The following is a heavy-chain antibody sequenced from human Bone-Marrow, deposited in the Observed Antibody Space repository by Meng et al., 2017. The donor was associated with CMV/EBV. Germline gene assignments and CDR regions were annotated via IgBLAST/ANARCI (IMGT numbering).Heavy chain of an antibody. CDR2: INPNSGGT. J-gene: IGHJ6*02. CDR3: AAGDVDKAMDV. CDR1: GYTFTGYY. D-gene: IGHD5-18*01. V-gene: IGHV1-2*02. Sequence: ASVKVSCKASGYTFTGYYMHWVRQAPGQGLEWMGWINPNSGGTNYAQKFQGRVTMTRDTSISTAQMVMSRLRTDDTAGYYCAAGDVDKAMDVWGQGTTVTVSS.